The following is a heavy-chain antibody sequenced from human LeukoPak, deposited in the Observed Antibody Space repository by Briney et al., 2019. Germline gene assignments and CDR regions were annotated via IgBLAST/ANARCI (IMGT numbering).Heavy chain of an antibody. CDR2: IKQHGSET. D-gene: IGHD2/OR15-2a*01. Sequence: GGSLRLSCAASGFTFNQYCMSWVRQAPGRGQEWVANIKQHGSETYYVDSVKGRFTISRDNDKDSLYLQMNSLTAEDTAVYYCGRLPTTTYYIGYWGQGTLVTVSS. V-gene: IGHV3-7*01. CDR3: GRLPTTTYYIGY. CDR1: GFTFNQYC. J-gene: IGHJ4*02.